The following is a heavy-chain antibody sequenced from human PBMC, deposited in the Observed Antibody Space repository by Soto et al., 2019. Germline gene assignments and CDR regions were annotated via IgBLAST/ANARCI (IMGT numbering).Heavy chain of an antibody. CDR1: GYSFTSYD. CDR3: ARGGFLEPHMDV. V-gene: IGHV1-8*01. Sequence: QVQLVQSGAEVKKPGASGKVSCKASGYSFTSYDMNWVRQVPGQGPEWMGWMNPNSADTGYAQKFQGRMTMSRDMSTRTMYMELSGLTSEDTAVYYCARGGFLEPHMDVWGRGTTVTVSS. J-gene: IGHJ6*03. CDR2: MNPNSADT.